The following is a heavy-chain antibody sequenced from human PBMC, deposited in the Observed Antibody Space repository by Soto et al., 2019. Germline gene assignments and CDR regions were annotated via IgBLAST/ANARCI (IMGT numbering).Heavy chain of an antibody. Sequence: ASVKVSCKASGYTFTSYGISWVRQAPGQGLEWMGWISAYNGNTNYAQKLQGRVTMTTDTSTSTAYMELRSLRSDDTAVYYCARVKQRIVVVPAALDYWGQGTLVTVSS. CDR3: ARVKQRIVVVPAALDY. V-gene: IGHV1-18*01. D-gene: IGHD2-2*01. J-gene: IGHJ4*02. CDR1: GYTFTSYG. CDR2: ISAYNGNT.